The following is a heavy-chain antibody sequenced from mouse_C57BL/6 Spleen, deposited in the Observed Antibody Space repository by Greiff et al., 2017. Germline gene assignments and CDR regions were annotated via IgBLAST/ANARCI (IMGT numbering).Heavy chain of an antibody. CDR3: AGKGYGNHWYFDV. Sequence: EVQLQQSGPELVKPGASVKISCKASGYTFTDYYMNWVKQSHGKSLEWIGDINPNNGGTSYNQKFKGKATLTVDKSSSTAYMELRSLTSEDSAVYYCAGKGYGNHWYFDVWGTGTTVTVSS. D-gene: IGHD2-1*01. CDR1: GYTFTDYY. V-gene: IGHV1-26*01. J-gene: IGHJ1*03. CDR2: INPNNGGT.